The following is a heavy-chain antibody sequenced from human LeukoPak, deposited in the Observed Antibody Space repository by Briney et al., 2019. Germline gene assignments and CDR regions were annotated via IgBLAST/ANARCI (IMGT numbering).Heavy chain of an antibody. V-gene: IGHV4-30-4*07. Sequence: SETLSLTCAVSGGSISSGGYSWSWIRQPPGKGLEWIGYIFYSGITYYNPSLKSRVTISVDTSKNQFSLKLSSVTAADTAVYYCARGRRIRTVVTPWRYFDLWGRGTLVTVSS. CDR2: IFYSGIT. CDR3: ARGRRIRTVVTPWRYFDL. CDR1: GGSISSGGYS. D-gene: IGHD4-23*01. J-gene: IGHJ2*01.